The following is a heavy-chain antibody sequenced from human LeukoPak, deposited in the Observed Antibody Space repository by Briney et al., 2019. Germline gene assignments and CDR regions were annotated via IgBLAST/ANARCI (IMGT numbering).Heavy chain of an antibody. CDR2: ISAYNGNT. Sequence: ASVKVSCKASGYTFTSYGISWVRQAPGQGLEWMGWISAYNGNTNYAQKLQGRVTMTTDTPTSTAYMELRSLRSDDTAVYYCARVSPMEYYFDYWGQGTLVTVSS. CDR1: GYTFTSYG. CDR3: ARVSPMEYYFDY. J-gene: IGHJ4*02. D-gene: IGHD3-10*01. V-gene: IGHV1-18*01.